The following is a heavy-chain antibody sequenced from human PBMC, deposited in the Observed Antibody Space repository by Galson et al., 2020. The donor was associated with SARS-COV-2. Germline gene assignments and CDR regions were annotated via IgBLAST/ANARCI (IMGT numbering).Heavy chain of an antibody. V-gene: IGHV1-46*01. CDR3: ARAMVRGVITTTFDY. CDR2: INPSGGST. Sequence: ASVKVSCKASGYTFTSYYMHWVRQAPGQGLEWMGIINPSGGSTSYAQKFQGRVTMTRDTSTSTVYMELSSLRSEDTAVYYCARAMVRGVITTTFDYWGQGTLVTVSS. J-gene: IGHJ4*02. D-gene: IGHD3-10*01. CDR1: GYTFTSYY.